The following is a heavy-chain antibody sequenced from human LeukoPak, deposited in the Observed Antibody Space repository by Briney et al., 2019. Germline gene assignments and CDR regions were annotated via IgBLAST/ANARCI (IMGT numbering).Heavy chain of an antibody. CDR3: ARGEITMVRGPLGNWFDP. Sequence: ASVKVSRKASGYTFTSYYMHWVRQAPGQGLEWMGIINPSGGSTSYAQKFQGRVTMTRDTSTSTVYMELSSLRSEDTAVYYCARGEITMVRGPLGNWFDPWGQGTLVTVSS. J-gene: IGHJ5*02. CDR2: INPSGGST. CDR1: GYTFTSYY. V-gene: IGHV1-46*01. D-gene: IGHD3-10*01.